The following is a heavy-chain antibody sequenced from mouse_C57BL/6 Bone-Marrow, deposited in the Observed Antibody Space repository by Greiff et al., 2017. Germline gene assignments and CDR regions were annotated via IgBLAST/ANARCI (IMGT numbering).Heavy chain of an antibody. CDR3: ARGGNYGGYYFDY. V-gene: IGHV1-47*01. Sequence: VQLQQSGAELVKPGASVKMSCKASGYTFTTYPIEWMKQNHGKSLEWIGNFHPYNDDTKYNEKFKGKATLTVETSSSTVYLELSRLTSDDSAVYCCARGGNYGGYYFDYGGQGTTLTVAS. CDR2: FHPYNDDT. CDR1: GYTFTTYP. D-gene: IGHD2-1*01. J-gene: IGHJ2*01.